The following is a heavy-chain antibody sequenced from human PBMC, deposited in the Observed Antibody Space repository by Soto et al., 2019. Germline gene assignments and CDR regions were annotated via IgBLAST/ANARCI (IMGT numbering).Heavy chain of an antibody. V-gene: IGHV4-59*01. CDR2: IYYSGST. Sequence: PSETLSLTCTVSGGSISSYYWSWIRQPPGKGLEWIGYIYYSGSTNYNPSLKSRVTISVDTSKNQFSLKLSSVTAADTAVYYCARDYSGGSGGGMDVWGQGTTVTVSS. CDR1: GGSISSYY. J-gene: IGHJ6*02. CDR3: ARDYSGGSGGGMDV. D-gene: IGHD3-10*01.